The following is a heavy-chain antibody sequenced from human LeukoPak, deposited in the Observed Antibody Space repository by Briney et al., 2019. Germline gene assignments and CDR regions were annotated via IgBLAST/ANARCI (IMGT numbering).Heavy chain of an antibody. Sequence: GGSLRFSCAGSGFTLSSYAMTWVRQAPGRGLEWVSSVDGGGGGTYYADSVKGRFTISRDNSKDTLYLQMNGLRAEDTAVYFCAKQSAGSAAWYSLHYDFWGQGTLVTVSS. CDR3: AKQSAGSAAWYSLHYDF. D-gene: IGHD6-13*01. CDR2: VDGGGGGT. J-gene: IGHJ4*02. V-gene: IGHV3-23*01. CDR1: GFTLSSYA.